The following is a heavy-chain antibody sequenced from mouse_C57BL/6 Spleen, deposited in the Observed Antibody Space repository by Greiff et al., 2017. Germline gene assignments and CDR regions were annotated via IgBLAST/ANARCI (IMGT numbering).Heavy chain of an antibody. V-gene: IGHV2-2*01. D-gene: IGHD2-2*01. CDR3: ARKRNGYYGYFDV. CDR2: IWSGGST. CDR1: GFSLTSYG. Sequence: LQESGPGLVQPSQSLSITCTVSGFSLTSYGVHWVRQSPGKGLEWLGVIWSGGSTDYNAAFISRLSISKDNSKGQVFFKMNSLQADDIAIYYCARKRNGYYGYFDVWGTGTTVTVSS. J-gene: IGHJ1*03.